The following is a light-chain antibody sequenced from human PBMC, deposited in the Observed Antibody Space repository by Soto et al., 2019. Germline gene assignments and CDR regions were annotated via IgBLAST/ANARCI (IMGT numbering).Light chain of an antibody. CDR1: SSDGGGYNY. CDR2: EAS. J-gene: IGLJ1*01. Sequence: QSALTQPASVSGSPGQSITISCTGTSSDGGGYNYVSWYQQHPGKAPKLRIYEASNRPSGVSNRFSGSKSGNTGSRTISGLQAEDEADYYCSSYTSSSTLVFGSGTKVTVL. V-gene: IGLV2-14*01. CDR3: SSYTSSSTLV.